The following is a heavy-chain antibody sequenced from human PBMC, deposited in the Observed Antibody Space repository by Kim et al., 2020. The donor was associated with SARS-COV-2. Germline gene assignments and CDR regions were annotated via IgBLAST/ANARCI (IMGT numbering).Heavy chain of an antibody. Sequence: SETLSLTCTVSGGSISSYYWSWIRQPPGKGLEWIGYIYYSGSTNYNPSLKSRVTISVDTSKNQFSLKLSSVTAADTAVYYCARLSKQWELPPRWYFDLWGRGTLVTVSS. D-gene: IGHD1-26*01. CDR1: GGSISSYY. V-gene: IGHV4-59*08. CDR3: ARLSKQWELPPRWYFDL. J-gene: IGHJ2*01. CDR2: IYYSGST.